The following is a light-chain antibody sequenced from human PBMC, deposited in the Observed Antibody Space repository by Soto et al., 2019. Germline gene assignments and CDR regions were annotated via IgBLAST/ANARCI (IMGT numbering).Light chain of an antibody. CDR3: MQAIQAPRT. CDR2: VGS. CDR1: QSLLHSNGNIY. V-gene: IGKV2-28*01. J-gene: IGKJ1*01. Sequence: DIVLTQSPLSLPVTPGEPASISCRSSQSLLHSNGNIYLDWYLQKPGQSPQLLIYVGSIRASGVPDRFSGSGSGTDFTLKTTRVEAEDVGVYYCMQAIQAPRTFGLGTKVDIK.